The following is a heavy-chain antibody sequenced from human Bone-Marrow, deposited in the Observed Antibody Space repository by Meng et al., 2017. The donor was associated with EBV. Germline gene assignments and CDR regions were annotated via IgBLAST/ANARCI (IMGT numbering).Heavy chain of an antibody. V-gene: IGHV4-34*01. D-gene: IGHD6-6*01. Sequence: QGQLQQLGAGWLKPSETLSLTCAVYGGSFSGYYWSWIRQPPGKGLEWIGEINHSGSTNYNPSLKSRVTISVDTSKNQFSLKLSSVTAADTAVYYCAREVYNWFDPWGQGTLVTVSS. J-gene: IGHJ5*02. CDR2: INHSGST. CDR3: AREVYNWFDP. CDR1: GGSFSGYY.